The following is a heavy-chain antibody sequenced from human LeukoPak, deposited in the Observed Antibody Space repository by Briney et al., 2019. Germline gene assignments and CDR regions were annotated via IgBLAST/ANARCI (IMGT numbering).Heavy chain of an antibody. D-gene: IGHD3-10*01. Sequence: AAVKVSCESSGYTFTGYYMHWVRQAPGQGVEWMGWINPNRGGTNYPQKFQGRVTMTRDTSISTAYMELSRLRSDDTAVYYCARDYGHYGSGSYPDNWFDPWGQGTLVTVSS. V-gene: IGHV1-2*02. CDR3: ARDYGHYGSGSYPDNWFDP. CDR2: INPNRGGT. CDR1: GYTFTGYY. J-gene: IGHJ5*02.